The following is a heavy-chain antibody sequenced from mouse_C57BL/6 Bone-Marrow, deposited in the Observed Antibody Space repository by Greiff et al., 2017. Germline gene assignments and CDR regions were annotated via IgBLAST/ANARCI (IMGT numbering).Heavy chain of an antibody. CDR2: IRSKSNNSAT. V-gene: IGHV10-1*01. Sequence: EVQVVESGGGLVQPKGSLKLSCAASGFSFNTYAMNWVRQAPGKGLEWVARIRSKSNNSATSYADSVKDRFTISRDDSESMLYLQMNNVKTEDTAMYYCGRHAGNYFDYWGQGTTLTVSS. J-gene: IGHJ2*01. CDR1: GFSFNTYA. CDR3: GRHAGNYFDY.